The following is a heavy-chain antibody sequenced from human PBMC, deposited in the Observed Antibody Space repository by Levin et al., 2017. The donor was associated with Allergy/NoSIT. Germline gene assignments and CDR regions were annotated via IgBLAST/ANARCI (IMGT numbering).Heavy chain of an antibody. CDR2: IYYSGST. CDR3: ARDQRLDYDYVWGSYRFYGMDV. D-gene: IGHD3-16*02. CDR1: GGSISSYY. J-gene: IGHJ6*02. V-gene: IGHV4-59*01. Sequence: TSETLSLTCTVSGGSISSYYWSWIRQPPGKGLEWIGYIYYSGSTNYNPSLKSRVTISVDTSKNQFSLKLSSVTAADTAVYYCARDQRLDYDYVWGSYRFYGMDVWGQGTTVTVSS.